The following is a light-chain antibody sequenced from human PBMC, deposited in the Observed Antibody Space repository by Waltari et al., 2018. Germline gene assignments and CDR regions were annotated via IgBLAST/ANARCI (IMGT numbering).Light chain of an antibody. CDR1: QGISSY. J-gene: IGKJ3*01. V-gene: IGKV1-8*01. CDR3: QQLNSYQFT. CDR2: AAS. Sequence: AIRMTQSPSSLSASTGDRVTITCRASQGISSYLAWYQQKPGKAPKLLIYAASTLQSGVPSRFSGSGSGTDFTLTISCLQSEDFATYYCQQLNSYQFTFGPGTKVDIK.